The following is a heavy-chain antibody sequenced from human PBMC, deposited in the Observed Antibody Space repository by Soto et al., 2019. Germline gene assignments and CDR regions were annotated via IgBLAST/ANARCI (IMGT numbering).Heavy chain of an antibody. J-gene: IGHJ6*02. D-gene: IGHD5-18*01. CDR3: ANPRAAEELWLPVVRYYYSAMDV. V-gene: IGHV3-23*01. CDR1: GFTFSSYA. CDR2: ISGSGGST. Sequence: PGGSLRLSCAASGFTFSSYAMSWVRQAPGKGLEWVSAISGSGGSTYYADSVKGRFTISSDNSKNPLYLQMNSLRAEDTAVYYCANPRAAEELWLPVVRYYYSAMDVWGQGTTVTVSS.